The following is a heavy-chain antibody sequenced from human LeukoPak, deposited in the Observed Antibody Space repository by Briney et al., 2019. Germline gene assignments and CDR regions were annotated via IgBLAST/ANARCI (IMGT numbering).Heavy chain of an antibody. CDR2: IYSGGST. Sequence: GGTLRLSCAASGFTVSSNYMSWVRQAPGKGLEWVSVIYSGGSTYYADSVKGRFTISRDNSKNTLYLQMNSLRAEDTAVYYCARAGAAAGTFDYWGQGTLVTVSS. CDR3: ARAGAAAGTFDY. D-gene: IGHD6-13*01. CDR1: GFTVSSNY. V-gene: IGHV3-53*01. J-gene: IGHJ4*02.